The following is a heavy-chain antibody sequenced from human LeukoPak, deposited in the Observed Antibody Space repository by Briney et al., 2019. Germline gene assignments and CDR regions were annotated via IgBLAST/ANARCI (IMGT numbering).Heavy chain of an antibody. V-gene: IGHV3-30*18. D-gene: IGHD6-19*01. CDR2: ISYDGSNK. Sequence: GGSLRLSCAASGFTFNSYGMHWVRQAPGKGLEWVAVISYDGSNKYYADSVKGRFTISRDNSKNTLYLQMNSLRAEDTAVYYCAKTADHYYGMDVWGQGTTVTVSS. CDR3: AKTADHYYGMDV. J-gene: IGHJ6*02. CDR1: GFTFNSYG.